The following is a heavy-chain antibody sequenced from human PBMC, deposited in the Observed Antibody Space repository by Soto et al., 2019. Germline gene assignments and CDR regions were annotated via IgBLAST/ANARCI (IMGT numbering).Heavy chain of an antibody. J-gene: IGHJ6*02. D-gene: IGHD6-6*01. CDR1: GGSISSSNW. CDR3: ARDRGSSSWYGMYV. V-gene: IGHV4-4*02. CDR2: IYHSGST. Sequence: PSETLSLTCAVSGGSISSSNWWSWVRQPPGKGLEWIGEIYHSGSTNYNPSLKSRVTISVDKSKNQFSLKLSSVTAADTAVYYCARDRGSSSWYGMYVWGQGTTVTVSS.